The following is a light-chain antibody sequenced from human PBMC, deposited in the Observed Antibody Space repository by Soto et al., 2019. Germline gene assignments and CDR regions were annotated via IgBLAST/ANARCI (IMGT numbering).Light chain of an antibody. Sequence: SYELTQPPSVSVAPGQTARITCGGNNLGSKSVHWYQQKTGLAPVLVVYDDSDRPSGIPEGFSGSNSGTTATLTISRVEAGDEADYYCQVWDSSSDHVVFGGGTQLTVL. CDR1: NLGSKS. V-gene: IGLV3-21*02. CDR2: DDS. CDR3: QVWDSSSDHVV. J-gene: IGLJ2*01.